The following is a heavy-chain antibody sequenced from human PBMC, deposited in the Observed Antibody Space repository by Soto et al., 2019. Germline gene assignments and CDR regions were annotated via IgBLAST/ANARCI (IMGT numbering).Heavy chain of an antibody. Sequence: QVQLVQSGAEVKKPGASVKVSCKASGYTFTSYDINWGRQATGQGREWMGWMNPNSGNTGYAQKFQGRITMTRNSSISTAYMDLSSLRTEDPAVYYGAREKVSRDMDICGQATTVTVSS. CDR3: AREKVSRDMDI. V-gene: IGHV1-8*01. J-gene: IGHJ6*02. D-gene: IGHD1-20*01. CDR1: GYTFTSYD. CDR2: MNPNSGNT.